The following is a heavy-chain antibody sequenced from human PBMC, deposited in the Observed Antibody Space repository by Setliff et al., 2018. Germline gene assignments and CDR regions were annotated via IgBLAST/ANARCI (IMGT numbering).Heavy chain of an antibody. D-gene: IGHD6-6*01. CDR2: ILFSGDT. Sequence: SETLSLTCAVSGYSISSGFSWVWIRQSPGKGLEWIGRILFSGDTYYNPSLNSRVTISADTSKNQFSLNLSSVTAADTAVYYCARGSRIAGRAIDFWGQGTLVTVS. J-gene: IGHJ4*02. CDR1: GYSISSGFS. CDR3: ARGSRIAGRAIDF. V-gene: IGHV4-38-2*01.